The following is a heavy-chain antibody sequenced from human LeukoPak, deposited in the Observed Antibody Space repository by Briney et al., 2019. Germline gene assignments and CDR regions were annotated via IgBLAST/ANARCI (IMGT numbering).Heavy chain of an antibody. V-gene: IGHV4-39*07. D-gene: IGHD3-10*01. CDR3: ATLEVRGVIFNYYYGMDV. CDR1: GGSISSSSYY. Sequence: SETLSLTCTVSGGSISSSSYYWGWIRQPPGKGLEWIGSIYYSGSTYYNPSLKSRVTISVDTSKNQFSLKLSSVTAADTAVYYCATLEVRGVIFNYYYGMDVWGQGTTVTVSS. J-gene: IGHJ6*02. CDR2: IYYSGST.